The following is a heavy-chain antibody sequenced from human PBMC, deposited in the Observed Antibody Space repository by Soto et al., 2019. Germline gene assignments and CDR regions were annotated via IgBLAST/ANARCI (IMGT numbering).Heavy chain of an antibody. J-gene: IGHJ6*03. V-gene: IGHV3-21*01. CDR2: ISSSSSYI. Sequence: EVQLVESGGGLVQPGGSLRLSCAASGFTFSSYSMNWVRQAPGKGLEWVSSISSSSSYIYYADSVKGRFTISRDNAKNSLYLQMNSLRAEDTAVYYCARDPLRYFDRDYYYYMDVWGKGTTVTVSS. CDR3: ARDPLRYFDRDYYYYMDV. CDR1: GFTFSSYS. D-gene: IGHD3-9*01.